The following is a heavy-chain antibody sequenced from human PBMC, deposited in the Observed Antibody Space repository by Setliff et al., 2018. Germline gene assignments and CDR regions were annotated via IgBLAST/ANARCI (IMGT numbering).Heavy chain of an antibody. V-gene: IGHV3-7*01. J-gene: IGHJ4*02. CDR2: INPHGSEK. Sequence: LRLSWTASGLSYTNDWVSWVRQAPGKGLEWLASINPHGSEKYYADSVKGRFTISRDNAKNSLSLQMNNLRTDDTAVHYCFGAGTCSYWGQGTLVTVSS. CDR3: FGAGTCSY. CDR1: GLSYTNDW. D-gene: IGHD3-10*01.